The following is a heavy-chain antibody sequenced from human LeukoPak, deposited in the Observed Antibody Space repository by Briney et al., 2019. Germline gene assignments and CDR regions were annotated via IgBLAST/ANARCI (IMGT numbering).Heavy chain of an antibody. V-gene: IGHV3-7*01. D-gene: IGHD1-26*01. J-gene: IGHJ3*02. CDR1: GFTFSSYW. Sequence: GGSLRLSCAASGFTFSSYWMSWVRQAPGKGPEWVANIKQDGSEKYYVDSVKGRFTISRDNAKNSLYLQMNSLRAEGTAVYYCASYRVSVGAFDIWGQGTMVTVSS. CDR3: ASYRVSVGAFDI. CDR2: IKQDGSEK.